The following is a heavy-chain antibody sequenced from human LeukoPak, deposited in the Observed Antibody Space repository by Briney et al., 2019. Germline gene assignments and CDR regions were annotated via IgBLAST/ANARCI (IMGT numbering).Heavy chain of an antibody. CDR2: ISAYNGNT. CDR3: ARDRYYYGSGRAPGPSFDY. Sequence: ASMKVSCKASGYTFTSYGISWVLQAPGQGLEWMGWISAYNGNTNYAQKLLGRVTMTTVTSTSTAYMELRSLRSDDTAVYYCARDRYYYGSGRAPGPSFDYWGQGTLVTVSS. D-gene: IGHD3-10*01. V-gene: IGHV1-18*01. CDR1: GYTFTSYG. J-gene: IGHJ4*02.